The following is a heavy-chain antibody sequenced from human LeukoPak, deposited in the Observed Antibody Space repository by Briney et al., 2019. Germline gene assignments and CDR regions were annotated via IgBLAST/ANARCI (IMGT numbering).Heavy chain of an antibody. V-gene: IGHV3-30*04. D-gene: IGHD3-10*02. J-gene: IGHJ6*04. CDR3: AELGITMIGGV. CDR2: LSYDGSNK. Sequence: GGSLRLSCAASGFTFSSYAMHWVRQAPGEGLEWVATLSYDGSNKYYADSVKGRFTISRDNAKNSLYLQMNSLRAEDTAVYYCAELGITMIGGVWGKGTTVTISS. CDR1: GFTFSSYA.